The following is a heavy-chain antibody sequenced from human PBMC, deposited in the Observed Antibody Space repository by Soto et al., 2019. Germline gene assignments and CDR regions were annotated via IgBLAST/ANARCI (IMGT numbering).Heavy chain of an antibody. V-gene: IGHV1-58*01. CDR1: GFTFTSSA. CDR3: AADRTYDFLSGSEARNYYGMDV. CDR2: IVVGSGNT. Sequence: ASVKVSCKASGFTFTSSAVQWVRQARGQRLEWIGWIVVGSGNTNYAQKFQERVTITRDMSTSTAYMELSSLRSEDTAVYYCAADRTYDFLSGSEARNYYGMDVWGQGTTVTVSS. J-gene: IGHJ6*02. D-gene: IGHD3-3*01.